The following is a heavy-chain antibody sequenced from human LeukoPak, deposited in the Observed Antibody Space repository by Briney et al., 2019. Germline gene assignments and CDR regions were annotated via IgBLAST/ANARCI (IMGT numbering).Heavy chain of an antibody. V-gene: IGHV3-30-3*01. CDR1: GLSFRDYA. J-gene: IGHJ4*02. D-gene: IGHD6-6*01. Sequence: GGSLRLSCEASGLSFRDYAMHWVRQAPGKGLEWVAVIRHDEANSFYADSVQGRFTISRDTSKKLLYLQMNSLRVEDTAVYYCAKEYTPSSPLGELDSWGQGTLVTVSS. CDR2: IRHDEANS. CDR3: AKEYTPSSPLGELDS.